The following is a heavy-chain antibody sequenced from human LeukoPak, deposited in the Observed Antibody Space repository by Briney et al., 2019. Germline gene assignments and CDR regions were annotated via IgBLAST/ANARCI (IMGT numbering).Heavy chain of an antibody. Sequence: GGSLRLSCAASGFPFSSYAMSCVRQAPGKGREGVSAMCGIGGSTYYADSVKGRFTISRDNSKNTLYLQMNSLRAEDTAVYYCAKDLRGEYFQHWGQGTLVTVSS. CDR1: GFPFSSYA. J-gene: IGHJ1*01. CDR3: AKDLRGEYFQH. D-gene: IGHD3-10*01. CDR2: MCGIGGST. V-gene: IGHV3-23*01.